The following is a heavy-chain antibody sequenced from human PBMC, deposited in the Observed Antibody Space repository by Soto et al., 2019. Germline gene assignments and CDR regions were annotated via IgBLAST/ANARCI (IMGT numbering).Heavy chain of an antibody. V-gene: IGHV3-74*01. Sequence: GGSLRLSCAASGFTFSSYWMHWVRQAPGKGLVWVSRINSDGSSTSYTDSVKGRFTISRDNAMNSLYLQMNSLRAVDSAVYYCARDRYGDPFDYWGQGTLVTVSS. CDR1: GFTFSSYW. D-gene: IGHD4-17*01. J-gene: IGHJ4*02. CDR3: ARDRYGDPFDY. CDR2: INSDGSST.